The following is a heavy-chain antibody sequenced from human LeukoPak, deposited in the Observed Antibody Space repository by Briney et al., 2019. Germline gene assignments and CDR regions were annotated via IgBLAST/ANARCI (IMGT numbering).Heavy chain of an antibody. CDR1: GFTFRTYS. CDR2: INDDGSGI. J-gene: IGHJ3*02. V-gene: IGHV3-74*01. D-gene: IGHD3-22*01. CDR3: ARRGHYYDSNGYDMGDDALDM. Sequence: GGSLRLSCAASGFTFRTYSMHWVRQVPGKGLMWVSRINDDGSGIIYADSVRGRFTSSRDNAKNTLYLQMNSLRAEDTAVYYCARRGHYYDSNGYDMGDDALDMWGQGTMVTVSS.